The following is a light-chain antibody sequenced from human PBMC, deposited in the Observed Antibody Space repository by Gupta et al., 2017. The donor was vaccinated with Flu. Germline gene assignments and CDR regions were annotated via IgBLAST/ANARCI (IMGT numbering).Light chain of an antibody. V-gene: IGLV2-11*01. Sequence: SVSISGTGTSREFGGYNYVSWYQHHPGKAHKLMIFNVDKWPGGVPDRFSGSKAGNTASLTISGRQAEDDADYYCCSYAGSDNWVFGGGTKVTVL. J-gene: IGLJ3*02. CDR2: NVD. CDR3: CSYAGSDNWV. CDR1: SREFGGYNY.